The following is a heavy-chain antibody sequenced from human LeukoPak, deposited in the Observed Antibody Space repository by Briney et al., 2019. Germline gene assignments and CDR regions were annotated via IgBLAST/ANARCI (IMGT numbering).Heavy chain of an antibody. CDR2: IYYSGTT. Sequence: SQTLSLTCTVSGGSISSGDFYWSWIRQHPGKGLEWIGYIYYSGTTYYSPSLKSRVTISVDTSKNQFSLKLSSVTAADTAVYYCARHHWRHYIRYYYGMDVWGQGTTVTVSS. CDR3: ARHHWRHYIRYYYGMDV. CDR1: GGSISSGDFY. D-gene: IGHD4-11*01. V-gene: IGHV4-30-4*08. J-gene: IGHJ6*02.